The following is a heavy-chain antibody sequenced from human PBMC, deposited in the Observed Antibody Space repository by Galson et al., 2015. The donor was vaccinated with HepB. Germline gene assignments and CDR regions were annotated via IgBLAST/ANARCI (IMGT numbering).Heavy chain of an antibody. CDR1: GGSFSGYY. CDR3: ARRVVRGVPRDPNWFDP. J-gene: IGHJ5*02. CDR2: INHSGST. Sequence: TLSLTCAVYGGSFSGYYWSWIRQPPGKGLEWIGEINHSGSTNYNPSLKSRVTISVDTSKNQFSLKLSSVTAADTAVYYCARRVVRGVPRDPNWFDPWGQGTLVTVSS. V-gene: IGHV4-34*01. D-gene: IGHD3-10*01.